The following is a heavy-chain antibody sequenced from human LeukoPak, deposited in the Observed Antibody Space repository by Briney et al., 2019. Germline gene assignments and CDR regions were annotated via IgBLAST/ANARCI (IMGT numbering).Heavy chain of an antibody. V-gene: IGHV3-48*03. CDR2: ISSSGSTI. D-gene: IGHD3-10*01. Sequence: GGSLRLSCAASGFTFSSYEMNWVRQAPGKGLEWVSYISSSGSTIYYADSVKGRFTISRDNAKNSLYLQMNSLRAKDTAVYYCAKDGVPSRWFGRNYFDYWGQGTLVTVSS. CDR3: AKDGVPSRWFGRNYFDY. CDR1: GFTFSSYE. J-gene: IGHJ4*02.